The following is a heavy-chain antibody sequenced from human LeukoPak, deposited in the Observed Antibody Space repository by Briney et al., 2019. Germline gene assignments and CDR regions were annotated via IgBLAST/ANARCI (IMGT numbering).Heavy chain of an antibody. V-gene: IGHV4-39*07. J-gene: IGHJ4*02. D-gene: IGHD6-19*01. CDR1: GGSISSSSYY. CDR2: INHSGST. Sequence: PSETLSLTCTVSGGSISSSSYYWSWIRQPPGKGLEWIGEINHSGSTNYNPSLKSRVTISVDTSKNQFSLKLSSVTAADTAVYYCARGERWLEGYFDYWGQGTLVTVSS. CDR3: ARGERWLEGYFDY.